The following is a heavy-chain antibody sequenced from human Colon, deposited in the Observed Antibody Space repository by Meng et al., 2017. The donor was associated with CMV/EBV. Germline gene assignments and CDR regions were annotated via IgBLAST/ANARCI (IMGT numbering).Heavy chain of an antibody. CDR2: IHVDDTN. D-gene: IGHD6-6*01. J-gene: IGHJ4*02. CDR3: VQRHSSSTGEVH. CDR1: GFSLSTITVS. V-gene: IGHV2-5*02. Sequence: ITLKVSGPTVVKPTQTLTLTCFITGFSLSTITVSVGWIRQPPGKALELLALIHVDDTNEYNPSLSNRLTVTRDTSKNQVFLTLTNVDPVDTGTYYCVQRHSSSTGEVHWGQGTLVTVSS.